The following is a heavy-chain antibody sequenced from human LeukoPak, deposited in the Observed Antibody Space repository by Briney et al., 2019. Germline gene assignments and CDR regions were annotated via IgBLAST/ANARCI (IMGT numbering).Heavy chain of an antibody. Sequence: ASVKVSCKASGYTFTDFGISWVRQAPGQGLDWMGWISGLNGDTKYAQNFQGRVSMATDTSTSTVYMGLRSLTSDDTGVYYCARDLLVICRSTHCQKDENWFDPWGQGTLVVVSS. CDR2: ISGLNGDT. J-gene: IGHJ5*02. CDR3: ARDLLVICRSTHCQKDENWFDP. D-gene: IGHD2-2*01. CDR1: GYTFTDFG. V-gene: IGHV1-18*04.